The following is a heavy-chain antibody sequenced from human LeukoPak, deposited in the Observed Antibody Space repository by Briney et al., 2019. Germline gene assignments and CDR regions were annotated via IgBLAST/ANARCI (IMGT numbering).Heavy chain of an antibody. J-gene: IGHJ3*02. CDR3: ARHSEYYYDSSGYYHDAFDI. CDR1: GGSFSGYY. V-gene: IGHV4-34*01. Sequence: SETLSLTCAVYGGSFSGYYWSWIRQPPGKGLEWIGEINHSGSTNYNPPLKSRVTISVDTSKNQFSLKLSSVTAADTAVYYCARHSEYYYDSSGYYHDAFDIWGQGTMVTVSS. D-gene: IGHD3-22*01. CDR2: INHSGST.